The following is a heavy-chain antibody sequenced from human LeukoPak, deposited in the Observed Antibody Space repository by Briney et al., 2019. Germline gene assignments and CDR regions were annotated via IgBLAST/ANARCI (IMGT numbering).Heavy chain of an antibody. Sequence: GGSLRLSCAASGFTFSDYYMSWIRHAPGKGLEWVSYISSSGSTIYYADSVKGRFTISSDNAKNSLYLQMNSLRAEDTAVYYCARYDFWSGKSLDYWGQGTLVTVSS. CDR2: ISSSGSTI. D-gene: IGHD3-3*01. CDR1: GFTFSDYY. CDR3: ARYDFWSGKSLDY. V-gene: IGHV3-11*01. J-gene: IGHJ4*02.